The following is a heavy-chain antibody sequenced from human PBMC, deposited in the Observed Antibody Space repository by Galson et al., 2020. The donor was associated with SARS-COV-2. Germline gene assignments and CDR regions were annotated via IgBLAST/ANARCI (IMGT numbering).Heavy chain of an antibody. J-gene: IGHJ4*02. CDR2: IWYDGSNK. CDR1: GFTFSSYG. V-gene: IGHV3-33*01. D-gene: IGHD6-19*01. CDR3: ARDGLYDSGWPLDY. Sequence: TGGSLRLSCAASGFTFSSYGMHWVRQAPGKGLEWVAVIWYDGSNKYYADSVKGRFTISRDNSKNTLYLQMNSLRAEDTAVYYCARDGLYDSGWPLDYWGQGTLVTVSS.